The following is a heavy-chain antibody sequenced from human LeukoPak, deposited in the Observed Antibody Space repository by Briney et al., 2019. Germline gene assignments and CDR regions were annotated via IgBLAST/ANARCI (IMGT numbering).Heavy chain of an antibody. J-gene: IGHJ3*02. CDR1: GFTFSSYW. V-gene: IGHV3-74*01. CDR3: ARRGLVPAFDI. Sequence: GGSLRLSCAASGFTFSSYWMHWVRQAPGKGLVWVSRMNGDGSSTTYADAVKGRFTISRDNAKNTLYLQMSSLRAEDTAVYYCARRGLVPAFDIWGQGTMVTVAS. CDR2: MNGDGSST. D-gene: IGHD2-2*01.